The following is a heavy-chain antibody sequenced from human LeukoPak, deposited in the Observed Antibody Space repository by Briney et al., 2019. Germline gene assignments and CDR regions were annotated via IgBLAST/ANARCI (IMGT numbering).Heavy chain of an antibody. CDR2: ISPGDSDT. CDR1: GYSFTSYW. Sequence: PGESLKISCKGSGYSFTSYWIGWVRQMPGKGLEWMGIISPGDSDTAYSPSFQGLVTISADKSINTAYLQWSSLKASDTAMYYCARRNGYNAGALDFDYWGQGTLVTVSS. V-gene: IGHV5-51*01. J-gene: IGHJ4*02. CDR3: ARRNGYNAGALDFDY. D-gene: IGHD5-24*01.